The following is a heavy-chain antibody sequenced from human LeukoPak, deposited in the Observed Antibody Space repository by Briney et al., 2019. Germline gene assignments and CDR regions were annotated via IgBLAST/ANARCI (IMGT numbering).Heavy chain of an antibody. D-gene: IGHD4/OR15-4a*01. CDR1: GFTVSSNY. Sequence: PGGSLRLSCAASGFTVSSNYMSWVRQAPGKGLEWVSVIYSGGSTYYADSVKGRFTISRDNSKNTLYLQMNSLRAEDTAVYYCARDRSPSMVPSFDYWCQGTLVTVSS. CDR2: IYSGGST. J-gene: IGHJ4*02. V-gene: IGHV3-53*01. CDR3: ARDRSPSMVPSFDY.